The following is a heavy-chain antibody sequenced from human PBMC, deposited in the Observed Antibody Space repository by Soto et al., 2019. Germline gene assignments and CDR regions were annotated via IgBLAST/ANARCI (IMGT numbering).Heavy chain of an antibody. J-gene: IGHJ4*02. CDR2: IYYSGST. Sequence: SETLSLTCTVSGGSISSGGYYWSWIRQHPGKGLEWIGYIYYSGSTYYNPSLKSRVTISVDTSKNQFSLKLSSVTAADTAVYYCARELSTVTTRYFDYWGQGTLVTVSS. CDR1: GGSISSGGYY. V-gene: IGHV4-31*03. D-gene: IGHD4-17*01. CDR3: ARELSTVTTRYFDY.